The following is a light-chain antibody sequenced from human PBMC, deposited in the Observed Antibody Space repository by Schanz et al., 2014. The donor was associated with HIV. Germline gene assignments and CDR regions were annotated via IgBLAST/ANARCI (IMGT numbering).Light chain of an antibody. CDR1: SSDVGGYNY. Sequence: QSVLTQPASVSGSPGQSITISCTGTSSDVGGYNYVSWYQQHPGKAPKLIIYDVDNRPSGVSNRFSGSKSGNTASLTISGLQPEDEADYYCSSYTTSSTLVFGGGTKLTVL. CDR2: DVD. CDR3: SSYTTSSTLV. J-gene: IGLJ2*01. V-gene: IGLV2-14*03.